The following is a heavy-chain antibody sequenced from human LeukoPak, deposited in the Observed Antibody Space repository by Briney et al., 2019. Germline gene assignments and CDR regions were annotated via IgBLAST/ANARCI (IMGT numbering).Heavy chain of an antibody. Sequence: SSETLSLTCTVSGGSISSSSYYWGWIRQPPGKGLEWIGSIYYSGSTYYNPSLKSRVTISVDTSKNQFSLKLSSVTAADTAVYYCARTTEGGYSYGYFYYYYMDVWGKGTTVTISS. CDR1: GGSISSSSYY. J-gene: IGHJ6*03. CDR2: IYYSGST. V-gene: IGHV4-39*07. CDR3: ARTTEGGYSYGYFYYYYMDV. D-gene: IGHD5-18*01.